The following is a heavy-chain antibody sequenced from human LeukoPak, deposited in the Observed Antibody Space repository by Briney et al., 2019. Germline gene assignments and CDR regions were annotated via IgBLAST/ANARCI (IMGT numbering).Heavy chain of an antibody. J-gene: IGHJ3*02. CDR1: GFTFSSYG. Sequence: GGSLRLSCAASGFTFSSYGMHWVRQAPGKGLEWVAVIWYDGSNKYYADSVKGRFTISRDNSKNTLYLQMNSLRAEDTAVYYCARGRLIFGVVTPVTAFDIWGQGTMVIVSS. CDR3: ARGRLIFGVVTPVTAFDI. CDR2: IWYDGSNK. V-gene: IGHV3-33*08. D-gene: IGHD3-3*01.